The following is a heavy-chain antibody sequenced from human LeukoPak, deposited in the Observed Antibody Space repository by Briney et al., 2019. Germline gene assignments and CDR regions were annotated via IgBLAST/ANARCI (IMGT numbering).Heavy chain of an antibody. D-gene: IGHD5-18*01. CDR1: GFTFSSYA. CDR3: AKETGGIQLWFKNYYYGMDV. V-gene: IGHV3-30-3*01. Sequence: GGSLRLSCAASGFTFSSYAMHWVRQAPGKGLEWVAVISYDGSNKYYADSVKGRFTISRDNSKNTLYLQMNSLRAEDTAVYYCAKETGGIQLWFKNYYYGMDVWGQGTTVTVSS. CDR2: ISYDGSNK. J-gene: IGHJ6*02.